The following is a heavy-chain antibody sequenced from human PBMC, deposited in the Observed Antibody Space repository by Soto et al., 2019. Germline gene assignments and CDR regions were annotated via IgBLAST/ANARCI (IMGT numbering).Heavy chain of an antibody. CDR3: AVDTAMGGYYYYGMDV. CDR1: GFTFSSCA. J-gene: IGHJ6*02. CDR2: ISSSSSTT. D-gene: IGHD5-18*01. V-gene: IGHV3-48*04. Sequence: GGSLRLSCAASGFTFSSCAMGWVRQAPGKGLEWVSYISSSSSTTYYADSVKGRFTISRDNAKNSLYLQMNSLRAEDTAVYYCAVDTAMGGYYYYGMDVWGQGTTVTVSS.